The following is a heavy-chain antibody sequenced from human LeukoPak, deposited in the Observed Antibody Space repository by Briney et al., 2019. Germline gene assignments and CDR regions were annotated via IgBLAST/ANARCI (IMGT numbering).Heavy chain of an antibody. Sequence: PGGSLRLSCIASGFNMSDYWMSWVRQAPGKGLEWVANIKQDGSEIYSGDSLKGRFTISRDNAKNTLYLQMNSLRAEDTAVYYCARATSLQFMGAYDNWGQGTLVTVSS. CDR3: ARATSLQFMGAYDN. CDR1: GFNMSDYW. V-gene: IGHV3-7*01. J-gene: IGHJ4*02. CDR2: IKQDGSEI. D-gene: IGHD1-26*01.